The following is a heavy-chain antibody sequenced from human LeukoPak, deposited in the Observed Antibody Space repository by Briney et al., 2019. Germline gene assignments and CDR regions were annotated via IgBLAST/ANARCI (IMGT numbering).Heavy chain of an antibody. Sequence: GGSLRLSCAASGFTFSSYAMSWVRQAPGKGLEWVSAISGSGGSTYYADSVKGRFTISRDNAKNSLYLQMNSLRAEDTALYYCAKDSSPMIVVYGMDVWGQGTTVTVSS. J-gene: IGHJ6*02. CDR3: AKDSSPMIVVYGMDV. CDR2: ISGSGGST. CDR1: GFTFSSYA. D-gene: IGHD3-22*01. V-gene: IGHV3-23*01.